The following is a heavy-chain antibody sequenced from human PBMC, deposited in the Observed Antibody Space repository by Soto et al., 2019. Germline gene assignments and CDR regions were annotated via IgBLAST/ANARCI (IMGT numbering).Heavy chain of an antibody. J-gene: IGHJ5*02. CDR3: ARCSGVRYFDWLLS. CDR1: GFTLSNYA. CDR2: ISGSGGST. D-gene: IGHD3-9*01. V-gene: IGHV3-23*01. Sequence: GGSLRLSCAASGFTLSNYAMSWVRQAPGKGLEWVSGISGSGGSTDYADSVKGRFTISRDNFKNTLHLQMNSLRAEDTAVYYCARCSGVRYFDWLLSWGQGTLVTVSS.